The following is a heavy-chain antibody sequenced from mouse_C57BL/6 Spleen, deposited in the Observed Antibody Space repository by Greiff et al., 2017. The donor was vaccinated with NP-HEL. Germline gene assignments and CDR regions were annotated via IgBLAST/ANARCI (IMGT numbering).Heavy chain of an antibody. CDR3: AREGFSGYVRSGFAY. D-gene: IGHD3-2*02. CDR2: INPNNGGT. V-gene: IGHV1-18*01. Sequence: EVQLQQSGPELVKPGASVKIPCKASGYTFTDYNMDWVKQSHGKSLEWIGDINPNNGGTIYNQKFKGKATLTVDKSSSTAYMELRSLTSEDTAVYYCAREGFSGYVRSGFAYWGQGTLVTVSA. CDR1: GYTFTDYN. J-gene: IGHJ3*01.